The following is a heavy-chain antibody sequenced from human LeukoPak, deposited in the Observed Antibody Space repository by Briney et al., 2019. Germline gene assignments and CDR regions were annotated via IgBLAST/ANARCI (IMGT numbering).Heavy chain of an antibody. J-gene: IGHJ4*02. D-gene: IGHD3-10*01. CDR2: INHSGST. CDR1: GGSFSGYY. V-gene: IGHV4-34*01. Sequence: SETLSLTCAVYGGSFSGYYWSWIRQPPGKGLEWIGEINHSGSTNYNPSLKSRATISVDTSKNQSSLKLSSVTAADTAVYYCARGADYGSGSLESGYWGQGTLVTVSS. CDR3: ARGADYGSGSLESGY.